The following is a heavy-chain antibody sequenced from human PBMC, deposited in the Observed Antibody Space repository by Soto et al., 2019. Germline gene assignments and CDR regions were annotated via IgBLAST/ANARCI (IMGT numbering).Heavy chain of an antibody. CDR1: GFSFSSYG. Sequence: GESLKISCAASGFSFSSYGMHWVRQAPGKGLEWVAVIWYDGSNKYYADSVKGRFTSSRDNSMYTLYLQMNSLRAEDTAVYYCARESVAVAGTDFDYWGQGTLVTVSS. CDR2: IWYDGSNK. CDR3: ARESVAVAGTDFDY. J-gene: IGHJ4*02. D-gene: IGHD6-19*01. V-gene: IGHV3-33*01.